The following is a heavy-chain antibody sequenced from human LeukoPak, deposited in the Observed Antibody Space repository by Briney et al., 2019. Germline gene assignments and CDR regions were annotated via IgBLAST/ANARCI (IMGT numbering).Heavy chain of an antibody. CDR1: GYTFTSYG. CDR2: ISAYNGNT. Sequence: GASVTVSCKASGYTFTSYGISWVRQAPGQGLEWMGWISAYNGNTNYAQKLQGRVTMTRDTSISTAYMELSRLRSDDTAVYYCARDLDGSGTAGYWGQGTLVTVSS. J-gene: IGHJ4*02. D-gene: IGHD3-10*01. V-gene: IGHV1-18*01. CDR3: ARDLDGSGTAGY.